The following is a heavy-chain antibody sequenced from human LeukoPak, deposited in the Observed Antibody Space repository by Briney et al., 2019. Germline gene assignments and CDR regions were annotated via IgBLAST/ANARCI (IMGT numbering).Heavy chain of an antibody. CDR1: GYTFTSYG. V-gene: IGHV1-18*01. D-gene: IGHD3-16*01. CDR2: ISAYNGDT. CDR3: ARDLPSSSPGPYDYIWGSYKGGTPDY. Sequence: GASVKVSCKASGYTFTSYGISWVRQAPGQGLEWMGWISAYNGDTNYAQKLQGRVTMTRDTSTNTVYMELSSLRSEDTAVYYCARDLPSSSPGPYDYIWGSYKGGTPDYWGQGTLVTVSS. J-gene: IGHJ4*02.